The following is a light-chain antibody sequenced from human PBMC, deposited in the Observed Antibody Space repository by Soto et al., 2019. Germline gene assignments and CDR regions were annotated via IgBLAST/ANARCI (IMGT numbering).Light chain of an antibody. CDR1: SSNIGSNY. CDR3: VAWDGSLNSLL. J-gene: IGLJ2*01. Sequence: QSVLTQPPSASGTPGQRVTLSCSGSSSNIGSNYVYWYQQVPGTAPKLLIYRTDQRPSGVPDRFSASKPGASASLVISGLRSEDEADYYCVAWDGSLNSLLFGGGTKLTVL. V-gene: IGLV1-47*01. CDR2: RTD.